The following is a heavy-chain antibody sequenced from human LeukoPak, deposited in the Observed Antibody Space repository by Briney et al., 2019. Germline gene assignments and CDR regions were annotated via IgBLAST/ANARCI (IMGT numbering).Heavy chain of an antibody. Sequence: GSLTLSCAASGFTFSSYAMSWLRQAPGKGREWVSDISGGGGSRYYADSVEGRFTIYKDNSKNTLFLQMNSMSAEDTAVYYCAKDLSSSPADWSRRPFDYWGQGTLLTLPS. V-gene: IGHV3-23*01. CDR3: AKDLSSSPADWSRRPFDY. CDR1: GFTFSSYA. D-gene: IGHD6-6*01. J-gene: IGHJ4*02. CDR2: ISGGGGSR.